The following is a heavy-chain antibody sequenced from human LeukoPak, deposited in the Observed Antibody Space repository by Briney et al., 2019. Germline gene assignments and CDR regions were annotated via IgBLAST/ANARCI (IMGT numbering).Heavy chain of an antibody. V-gene: IGHV1-18*01. Sequence: ASVKVSCKASGYTFTSYGISWVRQAPGQGLEWMGWISAYSGNTNYPQKVQGRVTMTTDTSTSTVYMELRSLRSDDTAVYYCARDIATVVHQDWGQGTLVTVSS. CDR1: GYTFTSYG. CDR2: ISAYSGNT. CDR3: ARDIATVVHQD. J-gene: IGHJ4*02. D-gene: IGHD3-22*01.